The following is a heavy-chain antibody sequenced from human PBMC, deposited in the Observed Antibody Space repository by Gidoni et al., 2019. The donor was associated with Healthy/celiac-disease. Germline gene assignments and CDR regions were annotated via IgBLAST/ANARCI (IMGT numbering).Heavy chain of an antibody. CDR1: GFPFSSYA. J-gene: IGHJ6*02. CDR2: ISGSGGST. D-gene: IGHD2-2*01. CDR3: AKSYCSSTSCYARNYYYYYGMDV. Sequence: EVQLLESGGGLVQPGGSLRLSCAASGFPFSSYAMSWVRQAPGKGLEWVAAISGSGGSTYYADSVKGRFTISRDNSKNTLYLQMNSLRAEDTAVYYCAKSYCSSTSCYARNYYYYYGMDVWGQGTTVTVSS. V-gene: IGHV3-23*01.